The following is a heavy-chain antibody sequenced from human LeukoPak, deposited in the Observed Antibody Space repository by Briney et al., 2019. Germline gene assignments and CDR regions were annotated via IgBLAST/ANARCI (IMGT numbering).Heavy chain of an antibody. J-gene: IGHJ4*02. V-gene: IGHV1-18*04. CDR1: GYTFTSYG. CDR3: AREMTTVTRGVYGY. D-gene: IGHD4-17*01. CDR2: ISAYNGNT. Sequence: ASVKVSCKASGYTFTSYGISWVRQAPGQGLEWMGWISAYNGNTNYAQKLQGRVTMTTDASTSTAYMELRSLRSDDTAVYYCAREMTTVTRGVYGYWGQGTLVTVSS.